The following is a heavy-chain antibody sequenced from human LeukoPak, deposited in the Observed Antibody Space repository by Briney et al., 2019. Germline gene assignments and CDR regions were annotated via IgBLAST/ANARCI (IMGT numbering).Heavy chain of an antibody. CDR3: AREQRSRFDI. V-gene: IGHV3-74*01. J-gene: IGHJ3*02. CDR1: GFTFSSSW. Sequence: PGGSLRLSCAASGFTFSSSWMHWVRQAPGKGLVWVSRINSDGSSTNYADSVKGRFTISRDNAQNTLYLQMNSLRAEDTAVYYCAREQRSRFDIWGQGTMVTVSS. CDR2: INSDGSST. D-gene: IGHD5-24*01.